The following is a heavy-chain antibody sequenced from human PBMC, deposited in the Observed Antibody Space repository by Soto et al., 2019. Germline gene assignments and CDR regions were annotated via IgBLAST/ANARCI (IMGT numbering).Heavy chain of an antibody. CDR1: GGSFSGYY. CDR3: ARGAVTTYYYYYGMDV. J-gene: IGHJ6*02. CDR2: INHSGST. V-gene: IGHV4-34*01. D-gene: IGHD4-17*01. Sequence: SETLSLTCAVYGGSFSGYYWSWIRQPPGKGLEWIGEINHSGSTNYNPSLKSRVTISVDTSKNQFSLKLSSVTTADTAVYYCARGAVTTYYYYYGMDVWGQGTTVTVSS.